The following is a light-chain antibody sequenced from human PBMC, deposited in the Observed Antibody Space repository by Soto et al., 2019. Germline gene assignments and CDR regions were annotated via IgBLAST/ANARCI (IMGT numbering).Light chain of an antibody. J-gene: IGKJ3*01. CDR2: GAS. Sequence: EIVLTQSPGTLSLSPGERATLSCRASQSVSSSFLAWYQQKPGQAPRLLIYGASSSATVIPDRFSGSGSGTNFTLTISRLEPEDFAVYYYHQYCSSPFTFGPGTRVDIK. CDR1: QSVSSSF. CDR3: HQYCSSPFT. V-gene: IGKV3-20*01.